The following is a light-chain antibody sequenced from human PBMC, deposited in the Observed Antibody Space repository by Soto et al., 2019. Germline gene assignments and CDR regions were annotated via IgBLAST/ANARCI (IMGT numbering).Light chain of an antibody. CDR2: DAS. Sequence: EIVLTQSPGTLSLSPGERATVSCRARQSVRNNYLTWYQQKPGQAPRLLIYDASSRATGIPDRFSGSGSGTDFTLAISRLEPEDFAVYYCQQYGSSPLTFGGGTKVEIK. CDR1: QSVRNNY. CDR3: QQYGSSPLT. J-gene: IGKJ4*01. V-gene: IGKV3-20*01.